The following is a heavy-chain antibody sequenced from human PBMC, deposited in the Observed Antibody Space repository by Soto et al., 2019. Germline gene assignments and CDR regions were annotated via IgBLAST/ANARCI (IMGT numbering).Heavy chain of an antibody. J-gene: IGHJ4*02. CDR2: INPSGGST. CDR1: GYTFTSYY. CDR3: ARAGHYYDSSGYDDFDY. V-gene: IGHV1-46*01. Sequence: GASVKVSCKASGYTFTSYYMHWVRQAPGQGLEWMGIINPSGGSTSYAQKFQGRVTMTRDTSTSTVYMELSSLRSEDTAVYYCARAGHYYDSSGYDDFDYWGQGTLVTVSS. D-gene: IGHD3-22*01.